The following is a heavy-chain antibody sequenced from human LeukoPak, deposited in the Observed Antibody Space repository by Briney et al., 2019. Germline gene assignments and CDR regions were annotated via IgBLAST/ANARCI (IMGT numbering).Heavy chain of an antibody. Sequence: ASVKVFCKASGYTFTGYYMHWVRQAPGQGLEWMGWINPNSGGTNYAQKFQGRVTMTRDTSISTAYMELSRLRSDDTAVYYCARVISYYYDSSGYWEGYFDYWGQGTLVTVSS. CDR3: ARVISYYYDSSGYWEGYFDY. D-gene: IGHD3-22*01. CDR2: INPNSGGT. J-gene: IGHJ4*02. CDR1: GYTFTGYY. V-gene: IGHV1-2*02.